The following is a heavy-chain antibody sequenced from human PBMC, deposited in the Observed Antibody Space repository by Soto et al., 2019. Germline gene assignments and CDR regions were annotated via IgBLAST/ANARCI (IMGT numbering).Heavy chain of an antibody. V-gene: IGHV5-51*01. Sequence: GESLKISCKGSGYSFTSYWIGWVRQMPGKGLEWMGIIYPGDSDTRYSPSFQGQVTISADKSISTAYLQWSSLKASDTAMYYCARHVCIAAAGTCYYYGMDVWGQGTTVTVSS. J-gene: IGHJ6*02. CDR3: ARHVCIAAAGTCYYYGMDV. CDR1: GYSFTSYW. CDR2: IYPGDSDT. D-gene: IGHD6-13*01.